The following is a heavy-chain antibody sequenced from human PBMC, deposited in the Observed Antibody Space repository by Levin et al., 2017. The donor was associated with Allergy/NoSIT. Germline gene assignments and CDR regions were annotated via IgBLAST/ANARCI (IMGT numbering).Heavy chain of an antibody. CDR1: GGSISSYY. CDR2: IYSSGST. V-gene: IGHV4-59*01. CDR3: ARDSSSWYRAFDI. Sequence: SETLSLTCTVSGGSISSYYWSWIRQPPGKGLEWIGYIYSSGSTDYNPSLKSRVTISVDTSKNQFSLKLSPVTAADTAVHYCARDSSSWYRAFDIWGQGTLVTVSS. D-gene: IGHD6-13*01. J-gene: IGHJ3*02.